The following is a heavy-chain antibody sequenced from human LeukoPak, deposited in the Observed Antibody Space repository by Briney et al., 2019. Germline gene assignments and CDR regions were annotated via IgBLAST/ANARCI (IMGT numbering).Heavy chain of an antibody. CDR1: GFTFTSSA. J-gene: IGHJ4*02. CDR2: IVVCSGNT. CDR3: AVEGWFGALSTPSFDY. D-gene: IGHD3-10*01. V-gene: IGHV1-58*02. Sequence: GTSVKVSRMASGFTFTSSAMQWVRPARGQRLEWRGWIVVCSGNTNYGQKFQERVTITRDLSTSTAYMELSSLRSDDTAVYYCAVEGWFGALSTPSFDYWGQGTLVTVSS.